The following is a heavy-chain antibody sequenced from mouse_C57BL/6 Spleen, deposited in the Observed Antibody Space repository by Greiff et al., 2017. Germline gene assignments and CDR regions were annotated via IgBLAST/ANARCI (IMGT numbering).Heavy chain of an antibody. CDR3: AREITYALDY. J-gene: IGHJ4*01. CDR2: INPSNGGT. V-gene: IGHV1-53*01. CDR1: GYTFTSYW. Sequence: QVQLQQPGTELVKPGASVKLSCKASGYTFTSYWMHWVKQRPGQGLEWIGIINPSNGGTNYNEKFKSKATLTVDNSSSTAYMQRSSLTSEDSAVYCCAREITYALDYWGQGTSVTVSS.